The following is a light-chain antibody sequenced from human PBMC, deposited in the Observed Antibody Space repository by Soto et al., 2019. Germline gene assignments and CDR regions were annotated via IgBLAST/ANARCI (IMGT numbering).Light chain of an antibody. CDR1: RSDVGGYNY. J-gene: IGLJ1*01. V-gene: IGLV2-14*01. CDR3: SSYTSTSIV. CDR2: DVS. Sequence: QSALTQPASVSGSPGQSITISCPGTRSDVGGYNYVSWYQRHPGKAPKLMIYDVSNRPSGVSNRFSGSKSGNTASLTISGLQAEDEADYHCSSYTSTSIVFGTGTKLTVL.